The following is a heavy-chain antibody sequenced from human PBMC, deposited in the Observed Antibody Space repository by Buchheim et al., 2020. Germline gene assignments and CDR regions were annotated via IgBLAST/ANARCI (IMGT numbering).Heavy chain of an antibody. J-gene: IGHJ4*02. CDR3: ARGGSLVVVAAAFDY. Sequence: EVQLVESGGGLVQPGGSLRLSCAASGFTFSSDAMHWVRQAPGKGMEYVSAISSNGGSTYYANSVKGRFTISRDNSKNTLYLQMGSLTAEDMSVYYCARGGSLVVVAAAFDYWGQGTL. CDR1: GFTFSSDA. V-gene: IGHV3-64*01. D-gene: IGHD2-15*01. CDR2: ISSNGGST.